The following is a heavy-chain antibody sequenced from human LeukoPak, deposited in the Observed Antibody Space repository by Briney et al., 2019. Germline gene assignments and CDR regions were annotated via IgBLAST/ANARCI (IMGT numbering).Heavy chain of an antibody. Sequence: SETLSLTCTVSGYSISSGYYWGWIRQPPGKGLEWIGSIYHSGSTYYNPSLKSRVAISVDTSKNQFSLKLSSVTAADTAVYYCASLEMATSNYWGQGTLVTVSS. CDR3: ASLEMATSNY. V-gene: IGHV4-38-2*02. J-gene: IGHJ4*02. CDR1: GYSISSGYY. CDR2: IYHSGST. D-gene: IGHD5-24*01.